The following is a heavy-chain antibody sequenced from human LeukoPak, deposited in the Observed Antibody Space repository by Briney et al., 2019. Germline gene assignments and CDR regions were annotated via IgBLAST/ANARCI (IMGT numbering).Heavy chain of an antibody. CDR3: ARGHYGLGN. V-gene: IGHV3-7*01. D-gene: IGHD4-17*01. J-gene: IGHJ4*02. CDR1: GFTFSDSW. CDR2: VNQDGSEK. Sequence: GGSLRLSWAASGFTFSDSWMSCVRQAPGKGLEWVASVNQDGSEKYYVDSVKGRFTISRDNAKNSLYLQMNSLRAEDTAVYHCARGHYGLGNWGQGTLVTVSS.